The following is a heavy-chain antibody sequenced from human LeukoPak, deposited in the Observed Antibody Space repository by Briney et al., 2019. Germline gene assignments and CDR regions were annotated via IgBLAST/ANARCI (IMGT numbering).Heavy chain of an antibody. CDR1: GYTLTGYY. D-gene: IGHD3-10*01. Sequence: ASVKVSCKASGYTLTGYYMHWVRQAPGQGLEWMGWINPNSGGTNYTQKFQGRVTMTRDTSISTAYMELSRLRSDDTAVYYCARGPGGPPEFDYWGQGTLVTVSS. CDR3: ARGPGGPPEFDY. V-gene: IGHV1-2*02. J-gene: IGHJ4*02. CDR2: INPNSGGT.